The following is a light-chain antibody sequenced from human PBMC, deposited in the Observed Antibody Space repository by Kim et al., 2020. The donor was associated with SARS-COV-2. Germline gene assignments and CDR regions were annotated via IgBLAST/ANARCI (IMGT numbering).Light chain of an antibody. J-gene: IGLJ3*02. CDR3: QVWDSSTKGV. V-gene: IGLV3-1*01. CDR1: KLEDRY. Sequence: SYELTQPPSVSVSPGQTASITCSGDKLEDRYVCWYQQKPGQSPAPVIFQDTKRPSGIPERFSGPKSGNTATLTISGTQAIDEAYYYCQVWDSSTKGVFGGGTKVTVL. CDR2: QDT.